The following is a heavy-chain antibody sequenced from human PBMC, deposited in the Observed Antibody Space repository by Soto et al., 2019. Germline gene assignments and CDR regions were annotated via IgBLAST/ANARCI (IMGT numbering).Heavy chain of an antibody. CDR1: GYTFTSYD. CDR3: ARAGGLGELSDYYYGMDV. Sequence: ASVKVSCKASGYTFTSYDINWVRQATGQGLEWMGWMNPNSGNTGYAQKFQGRVTMTRNTSISTAYMELSSLRSEDTAVYYCARAGGLGELSDYYYGMDVWGQGTTVTVSS. D-gene: IGHD3-10*01. J-gene: IGHJ6*02. CDR2: MNPNSGNT. V-gene: IGHV1-8*01.